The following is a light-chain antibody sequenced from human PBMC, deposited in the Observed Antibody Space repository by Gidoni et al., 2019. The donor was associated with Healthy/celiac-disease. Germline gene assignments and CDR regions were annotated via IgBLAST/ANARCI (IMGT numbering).Light chain of an antibody. CDR3: QQRSNWPTWT. Sequence: EIVLTQSPATLSLSPGERATLSCRASKSVSSYLAWYQQKPGQAPRLLIYDASNRATGIPARFSGSGSGTDFTLTISILEPEDFAVYYCQQRSNWPTWTFGQGTKVEIK. J-gene: IGKJ1*01. V-gene: IGKV3-11*01. CDR2: DAS. CDR1: KSVSSY.